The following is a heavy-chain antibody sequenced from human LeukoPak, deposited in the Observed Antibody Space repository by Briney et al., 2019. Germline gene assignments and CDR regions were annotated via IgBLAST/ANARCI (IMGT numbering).Heavy chain of an antibody. J-gene: IGHJ4*02. CDR2: INHSGST. CDR3: ARRGYRTTLDY. V-gene: IGHV4-34*01. D-gene: IGHD5-18*01. Sequence: SETLSLTCAVYGGSFSGYYWSWIRQPPGKGLEWIGEINHSGSTNYNPSLKSRVTISVDTSKNQCSVKLSSVTAADTAVYYCARRGYRTTLDYWGQGTLVTVSS. CDR1: GGSFSGYY.